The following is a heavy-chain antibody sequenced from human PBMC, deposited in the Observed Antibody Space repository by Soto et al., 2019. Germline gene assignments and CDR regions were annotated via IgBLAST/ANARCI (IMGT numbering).Heavy chain of an antibody. V-gene: IGHV3-74*01. J-gene: IGHJ3*02. D-gene: IGHD3-10*01. CDR3: AKDRGRPDAFNI. CDR1: GYNFGGFW. Sequence: GGALRLSCAGSGYNFGGFWMHWVRQAPGKGLVWVSRIDNGGTNTVYADAVKGRFTISRDNAKNTLYLQMNSLRAEDTAVYYCAKDRGRPDAFNIWGHGPMVPVS. CDR2: IDNGGTNT.